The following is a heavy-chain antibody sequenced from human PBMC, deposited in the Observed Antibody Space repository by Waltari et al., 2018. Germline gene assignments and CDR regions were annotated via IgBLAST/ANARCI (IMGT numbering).Heavy chain of an antibody. CDR1: GGSISSSSYY. J-gene: IGHJ4*02. D-gene: IGHD2-2*01. V-gene: IGHV4-39*07. CDR3: ARMVRGYCSSTSCHTDH. Sequence: QLQLQESGPGLVKPSETLSLTCTVSGGSISSSSYYLCWVRQPPGKGLEWIWSISYSGSTDYNPSLKSRVTISVDTAKNQFCRRVSAETAADTAVFYCARMVRGYCSSTSCHTDHWGQGTLVTVSS. CDR2: ISYSGST.